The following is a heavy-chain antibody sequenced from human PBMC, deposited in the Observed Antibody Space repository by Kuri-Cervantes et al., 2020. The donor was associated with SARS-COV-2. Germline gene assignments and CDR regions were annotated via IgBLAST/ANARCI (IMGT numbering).Heavy chain of an antibody. J-gene: IGHJ6*02. Sequence: ASVKVSCKASGGTFSSYAISWVRQDPGQGLEWMGWISAYNGNTKYSHKLQGRVTITTDTSTSTTYMELRILRSDDTAVYYCARLYYYDSSGYYYYYGMDVWGQGTTVTVSS. CDR3: ARLYYYDSSGYYYYYGMDV. V-gene: IGHV1-18*01. CDR2: ISAYNGNT. D-gene: IGHD3-22*01. CDR1: GGTFSSYA.